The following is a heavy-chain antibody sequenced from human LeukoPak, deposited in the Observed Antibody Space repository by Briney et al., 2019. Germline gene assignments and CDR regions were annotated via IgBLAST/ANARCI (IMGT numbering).Heavy chain of an antibody. CDR2: IRSKAYGGTT. D-gene: IGHD4-11*01. V-gene: IGHV3-49*04. J-gene: IGHJ6*03. CDR3: TKDDYSNNYYMDV. CDR1: GFTFGDYA. Sequence: GGSLRLSCTASGFTFGDYAMSWVRQAPGKGLEGVGFIRSKAYGGTTEYAASVKGRFTISRDDSKSIAYLQMNSLKTEDTAVYYCTKDDYSNNYYMDVWGKGTTVTVSS.